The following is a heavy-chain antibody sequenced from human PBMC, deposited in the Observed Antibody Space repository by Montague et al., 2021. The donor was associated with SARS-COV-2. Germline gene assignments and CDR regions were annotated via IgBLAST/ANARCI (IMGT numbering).Heavy chain of an antibody. D-gene: IGHD3-10*01. CDR2: ISGPGGTT. Sequence: SLRLSCAASGFTFSSHAMAWVRQAPGKGLEWVAGISGPGGTTFYXDSXSGRFTISRDNSKNTLYLQLQSLRADDTAIYYCEAIYYYGSGAVDDYWGQGTLVTVSS. V-gene: IGHV3-23*01. CDR3: EAIYYYGSGAVDDY. J-gene: IGHJ4*02. CDR1: GFTFSSHA.